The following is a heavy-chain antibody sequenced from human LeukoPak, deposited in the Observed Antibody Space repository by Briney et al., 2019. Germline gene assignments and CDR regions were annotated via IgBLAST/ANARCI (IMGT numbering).Heavy chain of an antibody. CDR2: IIPIFGTA. CDR1: GYTFTSYD. V-gene: IGHV1-69*13. Sequence: SVKVACLASGYTFTSYDINWVRQPPGQGLEWMGGIIPIFGTANYAQKFQGRVMITADESTSTAYMELSSLRSEDTAVYYCASFYCGGDCYPPPSYFQHWGQGTLVTVSS. J-gene: IGHJ1*01. CDR3: ASFYCGGDCYPPPSYFQH. D-gene: IGHD2-21*02.